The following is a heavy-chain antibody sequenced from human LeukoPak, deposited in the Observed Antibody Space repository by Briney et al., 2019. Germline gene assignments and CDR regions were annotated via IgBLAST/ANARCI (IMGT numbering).Heavy chain of an antibody. CDR2: FYHNGGT. CDR3: AGGRMGRHYDH. Sequence: PSETLSLTCDISGTAISSYFWNWIRQSPTKGLEWIGYFYHNGGTSYNPSLRSRVTISVDSSQKRLSLQVTSMTAADTAIYYCAGGRMGRHYDHWGQGTLVAVST. V-gene: IGHV4-59*08. CDR1: GTAISSYF. D-gene: IGHD1-26*01. J-gene: IGHJ4*02.